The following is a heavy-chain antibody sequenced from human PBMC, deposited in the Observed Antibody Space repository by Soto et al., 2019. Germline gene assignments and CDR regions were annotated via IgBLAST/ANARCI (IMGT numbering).Heavy chain of an antibody. D-gene: IGHD6-13*01. CDR2: IIPIFGTA. CDR1: GGTFNSYA. J-gene: IGHJ6*02. CDR3: ARDFVVVAAAGRGSYYYYGMDV. V-gene: IGHV1-69*13. Sequence: GASVKVSCKASGGTFNSYAISWVRQAPGQGLEWMGGIIPIFGTANYAQKFQGRVTITADESTSTAYMELSSLRAEDTAVYYCARDFVVVAAAGRGSYYYYGMDVWGQGTTVTVSS.